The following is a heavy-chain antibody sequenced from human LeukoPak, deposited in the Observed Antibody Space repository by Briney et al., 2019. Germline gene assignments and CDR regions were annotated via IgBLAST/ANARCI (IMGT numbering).Heavy chain of an antibody. Sequence: SETLFLTCTVSGGSVRSGSYYWNWMRQPPGKGLEWIGYIYYSESTNYSPSLKSRVTISVDTSKNQFSLKLSSVTAADTAVYYCARSDMATIAFDYWGQGTLVTVSS. J-gene: IGHJ4*02. CDR1: GGSVRSGSYY. CDR2: IYYSEST. D-gene: IGHD5-24*01. CDR3: ARSDMATIAFDY. V-gene: IGHV4-61*01.